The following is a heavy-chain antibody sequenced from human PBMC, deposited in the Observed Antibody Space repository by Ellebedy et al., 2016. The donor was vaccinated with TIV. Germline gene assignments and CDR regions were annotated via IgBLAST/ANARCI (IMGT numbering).Heavy chain of an antibody. V-gene: IGHV3-43*01. CDR2: ISWDGGST. D-gene: IGHD4-17*01. CDR1: GFTFDDYT. J-gene: IGHJ4*02. CDR3: SRHTDYALDY. Sequence: GGSLRLSCAASGFTFDDYTMHWVRQAPGKGLEWVSLISWDGGSTYYADSVKGRFTISRDNSKNSLYLQMNSLRAEDTAVYYCSRHTDYALDYWGQGALVTVSS.